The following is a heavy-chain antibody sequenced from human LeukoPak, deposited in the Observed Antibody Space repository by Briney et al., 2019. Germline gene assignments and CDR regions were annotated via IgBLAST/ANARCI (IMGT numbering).Heavy chain of an antibody. CDR1: GFTFSSFW. CDR3: ARDSGHYYDSSGAFDI. J-gene: IGHJ3*02. V-gene: IGHV3-21*01. Sequence: GGSLRLSCAASGFTFSSFWMHWVRQAPGKGLEWVSSISSSSSYIYYADSVKGRFTISRDNAKNSLYLQMNSLRAEDTAVYYCARDSGHYYDSSGAFDIWGQGTMVTVSS. CDR2: ISSSSSYI. D-gene: IGHD3-22*01.